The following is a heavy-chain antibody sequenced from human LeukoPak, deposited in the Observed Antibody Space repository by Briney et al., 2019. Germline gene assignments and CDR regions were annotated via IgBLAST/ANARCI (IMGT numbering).Heavy chain of an antibody. V-gene: IGHV3-30*04. CDR2: ISYDGSSK. Sequence: GRSLRLSCAASGFTFSSYAMHWVRQAPGKGLEWVAVISYDGSSKYYADSVKGRFTISRDNSKNTLYLQMNSLRAEDTAVYYCASSDSSGYYYFDYWGQGTLVTVSS. D-gene: IGHD3-22*01. CDR1: GFTFSSYA. J-gene: IGHJ4*02. CDR3: ASSDSSGYYYFDY.